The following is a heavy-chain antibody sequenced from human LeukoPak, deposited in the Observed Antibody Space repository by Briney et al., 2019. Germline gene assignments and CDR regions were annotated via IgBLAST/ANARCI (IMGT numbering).Heavy chain of an antibody. CDR2: ISYDESNK. Sequence: GGSLRLSCAASGFTLNSYAMHWVGQAPGKGLEWGGIISYDESNKYYAASVKGRFTISRDNSKNTLFLQMSSLRAEDTAVYYCARDRSANSRVYYFDYCGQGTLVSVSS. CDR3: ARDRSANSRVYYFDY. D-gene: IGHD6-6*01. V-gene: IGHV3-30*14. CDR1: GFTLNSYA. J-gene: IGHJ4*02.